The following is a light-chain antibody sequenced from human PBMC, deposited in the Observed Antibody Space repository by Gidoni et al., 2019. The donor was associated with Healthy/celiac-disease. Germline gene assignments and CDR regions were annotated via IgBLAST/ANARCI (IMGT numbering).Light chain of an antibody. CDR3: QQFNSYPPSIT. J-gene: IGKJ5*01. CDR1: QGISSA. CDR2: DAS. Sequence: AIQLTQSPSSLSASVGDRVTITCRASQGISSALAWYQQKPGKAPKLLICDASSLESGVPSRFSGSGSGTDFTLTISSLQPEEFATYYCQQFNSYPPSITFGQGTRLEIK. V-gene: IGKV1-13*02.